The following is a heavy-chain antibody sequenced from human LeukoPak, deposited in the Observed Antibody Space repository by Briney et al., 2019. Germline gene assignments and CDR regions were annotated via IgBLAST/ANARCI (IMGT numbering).Heavy chain of an antibody. Sequence: GGSLRLSRAASGFTFSNYAMSWVRQAPGKGLEWVSAISGSGGSTYYADSVKGRFIISRDNSKNTLYLQMNSLRAEDTAVYYCAKAQLPAIDYWGQGTLVTVSS. CDR1: GFTFSNYA. J-gene: IGHJ4*02. V-gene: IGHV3-23*01. D-gene: IGHD2-2*01. CDR3: AKAQLPAIDY. CDR2: ISGSGGST.